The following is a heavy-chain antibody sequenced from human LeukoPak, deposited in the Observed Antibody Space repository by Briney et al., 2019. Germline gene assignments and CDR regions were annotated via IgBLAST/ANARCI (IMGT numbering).Heavy chain of an antibody. Sequence: TGGSLRLSCAASGFTFSSYAMSWVRQAPGKGLEWVSAISGSGGSTYYADSVKGRFPISRDNSKNTLYLQMNSLRAEDTAVYYCAKSYYDFWSGKPDAFDIWGQGTMVTVSS. CDR2: ISGSGGST. D-gene: IGHD3-3*01. V-gene: IGHV3-23*01. CDR3: AKSYYDFWSGKPDAFDI. J-gene: IGHJ3*02. CDR1: GFTFSSYA.